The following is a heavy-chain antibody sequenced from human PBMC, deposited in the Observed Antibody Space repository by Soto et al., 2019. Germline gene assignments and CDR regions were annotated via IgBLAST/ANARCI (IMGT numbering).Heavy chain of an antibody. CDR3: ARDTAADYFDY. V-gene: IGHV4-31*03. D-gene: IGHD6-13*01. CDR2: IYYSGST. CDR1: GGSISSGGYY. Sequence: QVQLQESGPGLVKPSQTLSLTCTVSGGSISSGGYYWSWIRQQPGKGLEWIGYIYYSGSTYYNPSLKSRVTKSVDTSKNQFSLKLSSVTAADTAVYYCARDTAADYFDYWGQGTLVTVSS. J-gene: IGHJ4*02.